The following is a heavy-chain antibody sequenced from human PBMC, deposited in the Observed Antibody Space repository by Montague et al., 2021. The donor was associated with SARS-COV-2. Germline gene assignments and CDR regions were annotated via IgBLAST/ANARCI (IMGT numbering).Heavy chain of an antibody. CDR3: ARGGTRDIVLVPSALDY. Sequence: SETLSLTCTVAGGSINAYYWTWIRQPPGKGLDWIGFLYYSGVTNYNPSLKSRVTMSLDTSKNQFSLRLSSVTAADTAVYYCARGGTRDIVLVPSALDYWGRGIPVTGSS. J-gene: IGHJ4*02. CDR2: LYYSGVT. D-gene: IGHD2-2*01. V-gene: IGHV4-59*08. CDR1: GGSINAYY.